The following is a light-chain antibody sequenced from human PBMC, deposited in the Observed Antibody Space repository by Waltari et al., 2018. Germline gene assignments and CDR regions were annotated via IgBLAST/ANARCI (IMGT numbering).Light chain of an antibody. CDR3: SSYTTSNIII. Sequence: QSALTQPASVSGSPGESLTISCTGTSSDIGGYNYVSWYQQHPGKAPELMIYDVNYRPSGVSNRFSGSKSGNTASLTIPGLQAEDEADYYCSSYTTSNIIIFGGGTKLSVL. CDR2: DVN. V-gene: IGLV2-14*03. J-gene: IGLJ2*01. CDR1: SSDIGGYNY.